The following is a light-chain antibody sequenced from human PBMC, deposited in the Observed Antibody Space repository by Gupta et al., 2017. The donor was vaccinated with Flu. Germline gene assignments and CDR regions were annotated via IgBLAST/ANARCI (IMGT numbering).Light chain of an antibody. CDR3: QQYDSPPFT. CDR2: AAS. Sequence: PPSLSTSLGYRVTITCRASQVISNSLTWYQQKPGKAPRLLIYAASSVQRGVPSRFSGSGSGTDFTLTITSLQPEDFATYYCQQYDSPPFTFGEGTKVEI. CDR1: QVISNS. J-gene: IGKJ4*01. V-gene: IGKV1-27*01.